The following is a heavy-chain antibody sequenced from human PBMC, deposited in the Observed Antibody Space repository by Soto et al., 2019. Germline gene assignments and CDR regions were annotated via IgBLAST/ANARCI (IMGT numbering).Heavy chain of an antibody. CDR2: INAGNGNT. V-gene: IGHV1-3*01. J-gene: IGHJ4*02. D-gene: IGHD1-26*01. CDR1: GDTFTSYA. CDR3: AHLGGARIASPQDY. Sequence: QVQLVQSGVEGKKPGASVKVSCKASGDTFTSYAMHWVRQAPGQRLDWMGWINAGNGNTKYSQKFQGRVTITRDTSASTAYMELSSLRSEDTAVYYCAHLGGARIASPQDYWGQGTLVTVPS.